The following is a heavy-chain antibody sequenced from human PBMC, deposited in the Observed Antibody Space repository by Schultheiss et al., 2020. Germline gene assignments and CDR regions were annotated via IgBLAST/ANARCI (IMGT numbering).Heavy chain of an antibody. D-gene: IGHD3-22*01. Sequence: TLSLTCTVSGGSISSSSYYWGWIRQPPGKGLEWIGYIYYSGSTYYNPSLKSRVTISVDTSKNQFSLKLSSVTAADTAVYYCARRYYDSSGYRESDYWGQGTLVTVSS. CDR2: IYYSGST. CDR3: ARRYYDSSGYRESDY. V-gene: IGHV4-39*07. J-gene: IGHJ4*02. CDR1: GGSISSSSYY.